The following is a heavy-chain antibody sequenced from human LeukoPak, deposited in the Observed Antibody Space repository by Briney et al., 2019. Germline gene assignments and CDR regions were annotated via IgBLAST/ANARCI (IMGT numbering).Heavy chain of an antibody. V-gene: IGHV1-2*02. D-gene: IGHD2-21*02. CDR3: AREPIENCGGDCYHLDY. J-gene: IGHJ4*02. CDR1: GYMFIDYY. Sequence: ASVKVSCKASGYMFIDYYMHWVRQAPGQGLEWMGWINPDSGGTYYAQKFQGRVTMTRDTSISTAYMELTRLRSDDMAVYYCAREPIENCGGDCYHLDYWGQGTLVTVSS. CDR2: INPDSGGT.